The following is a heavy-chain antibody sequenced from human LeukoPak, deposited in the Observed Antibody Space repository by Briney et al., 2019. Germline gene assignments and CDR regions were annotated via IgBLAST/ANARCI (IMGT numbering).Heavy chain of an antibody. CDR2: IYYSGST. D-gene: IGHD4-11*01. Sequence: ASETLSLTCTVFGGSISSSSHYWSWIRQPPGEGLEWIGYIYYSGSTNYNPSLKSRVTISIGTSKHHFSLNLTSVTAADTAVYYCARGGLGRITAYSNYLFDYWGQGTLVTVSS. CDR1: GGSISSSSHY. J-gene: IGHJ4*02. V-gene: IGHV4-61*03. CDR3: ARGGLGRITAYSNYLFDY.